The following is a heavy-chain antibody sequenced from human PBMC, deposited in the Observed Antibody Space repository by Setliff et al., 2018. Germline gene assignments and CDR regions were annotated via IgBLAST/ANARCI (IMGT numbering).Heavy chain of an antibody. CDR1: GGSISSYY. CDR3: ASNRAAMALDDP. Sequence: PSETLSLTCTVSGGSISSYYWSWIRQPAGKGLAWIGRIYTSGSTNYNPSLKSRVTMSVDTSKNQFSLKLSSVTAADTAVYYCASNRAAMALDDPWGQGKLVT. J-gene: IGHJ5*02. V-gene: IGHV4-4*07. D-gene: IGHD5-18*01. CDR2: IYTSGST.